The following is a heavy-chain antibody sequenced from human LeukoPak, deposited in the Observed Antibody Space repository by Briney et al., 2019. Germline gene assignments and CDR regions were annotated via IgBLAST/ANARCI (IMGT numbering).Heavy chain of an antibody. CDR3: ARDSGRDGYNYGDWYFDL. CDR1: GGTFSSYA. J-gene: IGHJ2*01. Sequence: ASVKVSCKASGGTFSSYAISWVRQAPGQGLEWMGGIIPIFGTANYAQKFQGRVTITADKSTSTAYMELSSLRSEDTAVYYCARDSGRDGYNYGDWYFDLWGRGTLVTVSS. V-gene: IGHV1-69*06. D-gene: IGHD5-24*01. CDR2: IIPIFGTA.